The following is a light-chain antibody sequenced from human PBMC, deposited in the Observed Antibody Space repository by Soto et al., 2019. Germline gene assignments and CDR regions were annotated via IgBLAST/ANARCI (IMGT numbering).Light chain of an antibody. V-gene: IGKV3-15*01. Sequence: EIVMTQSPATLSVSPGERATLSCRASQSVSSNLAWYQQKRGQAPRLLIHDASTRATGIPDRFSGSGSGTEFTLTISSLQSEDFAVYYCQQYNSWPPITFGQGTRLEIK. CDR1: QSVSSN. CDR3: QQYNSWPPIT. J-gene: IGKJ5*01. CDR2: DAS.